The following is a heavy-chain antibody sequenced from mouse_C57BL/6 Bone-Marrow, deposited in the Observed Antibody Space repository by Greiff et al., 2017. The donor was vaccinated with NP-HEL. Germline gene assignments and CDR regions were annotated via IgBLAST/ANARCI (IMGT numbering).Heavy chain of an antibody. J-gene: IGHJ3*01. V-gene: IGHV5-12*01. CDR3: ATDGYYPLFAY. Sequence: EVKLMESGGGLVQPGGSLKLSCAASGFTFSDYYMYWVRQTPEKRLEWVAYISNGGGSTYYPDNVKGRFTISRDNAKITLYLQISRLKSEDTAMYYCATDGYYPLFAYWGKVALVTVSA. CDR1: GFTFSDYY. D-gene: IGHD2-3*01. CDR2: ISNGGGST.